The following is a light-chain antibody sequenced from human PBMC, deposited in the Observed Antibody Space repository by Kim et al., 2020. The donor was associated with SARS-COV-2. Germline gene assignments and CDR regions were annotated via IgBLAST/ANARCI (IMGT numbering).Light chain of an antibody. CDR3: QVWDSSDDHRVV. J-gene: IGLJ2*01. Sequence: SYELTQPPSVSVAPGKTARITCGGTSIGSKSVHWYQQKPGQAPVLVISYDSVRPSGIPERISGSNSGNTATVTISRVEAGDEADYYCQVWDSSDDHRVVFGGGTQLTVL. CDR1: SIGSKS. CDR2: YDS. V-gene: IGLV3-21*04.